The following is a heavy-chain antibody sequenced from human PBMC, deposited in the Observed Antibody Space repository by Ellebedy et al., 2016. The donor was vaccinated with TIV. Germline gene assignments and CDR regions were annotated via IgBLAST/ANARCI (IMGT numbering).Heavy chain of an antibody. V-gene: IGHV3-74*01. CDR3: ASELYDVLTGNDDGFDM. J-gene: IGHJ3*02. Sequence: GGSLRLSXVASGFTFSNYWMHWVRQAPGRGLVWVSRIDNVGGSTKYADSVKGRFTISRDNAKNTLYLQMNSLRAEDTAVYFCASELYDVLTGNDDGFDMWGRGTMVIVSS. D-gene: IGHD3-9*01. CDR1: GFTFSNYW. CDR2: IDNVGGST.